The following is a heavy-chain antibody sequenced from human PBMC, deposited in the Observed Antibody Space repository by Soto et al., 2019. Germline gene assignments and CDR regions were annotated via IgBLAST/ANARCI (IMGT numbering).Heavy chain of an antibody. Sequence: PGGSLRLSCAASGFTFSSYAMHWVRQAPGKGLEYVSAISSNGGSTYYANSVKGRFTISRDNSKNTLYLQMGSLRAEDMAVYYSARASPPARVGNYYYYYRDVGGKGPRVTVSS. V-gene: IGHV3-64*01. CDR2: ISSNGGST. D-gene: IGHD1-26*01. CDR3: ARASPPARVGNYYYYYRDV. CDR1: GFTFSSYA. J-gene: IGHJ6*03.